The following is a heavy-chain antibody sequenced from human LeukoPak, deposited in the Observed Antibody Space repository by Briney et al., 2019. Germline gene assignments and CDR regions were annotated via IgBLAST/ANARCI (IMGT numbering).Heavy chain of an antibody. Sequence: ASVKVSCKVSGYTLTELSMHWVRQAPGKGLEWMGGFDPEDGETIYAQKFQGRVTMTEDTSTDTAYMELSSLRSEDTAVYYCATRSGRFYYFDYWGQGTLVTVSS. D-gene: IGHD6-25*01. CDR2: FDPEDGET. J-gene: IGHJ4*02. CDR3: ATRSGRFYYFDY. V-gene: IGHV1-24*01. CDR1: GYTLTELS.